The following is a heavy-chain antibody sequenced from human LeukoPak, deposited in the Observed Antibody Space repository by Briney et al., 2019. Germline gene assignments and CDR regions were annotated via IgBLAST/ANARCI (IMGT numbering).Heavy chain of an antibody. CDR2: IYSGGST. J-gene: IGHJ6*03. CDR3: ARVGGITLALAPSPFPDYNYYYMDV. Sequence: GGSLRLSCAASGFTVSSNYMSWVRQAPGKGLEWVSVIYSGGSTYYADSVKGRFTISRDNAKKSLYLQMNSLRAEDTAVYYCARVGGITLALAPSPFPDYNYYYMDVWGKGTTVTVSS. CDR1: GFTVSSNY. V-gene: IGHV3-66*01. D-gene: IGHD3-10*01.